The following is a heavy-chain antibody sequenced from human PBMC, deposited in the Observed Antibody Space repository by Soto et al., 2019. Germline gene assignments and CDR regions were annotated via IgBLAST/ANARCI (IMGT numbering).Heavy chain of an antibody. J-gene: IGHJ3*02. CDR3: ARSAGRYCSSTSCPNAAFDI. CDR2: IIPILGIA. CDR1: GGTFSSYT. Sequence: SVKVSCKASGGTFSSYTISWVRQAPGQGLEWMGRIIPILGIANYAQKFQGRVTITADKSTSTAYMELSSLRSEDTAVYYCARSAGRYCSSTSCPNAAFDIGGKGTMVTV. D-gene: IGHD2-2*01. V-gene: IGHV1-69*02.